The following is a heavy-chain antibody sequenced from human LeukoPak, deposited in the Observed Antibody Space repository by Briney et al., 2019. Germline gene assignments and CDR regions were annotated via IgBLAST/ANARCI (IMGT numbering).Heavy chain of an antibody. CDR2: IYSSGST. V-gene: IGHV4-4*07. D-gene: IGHD3-10*01. CDR1: GGSISSYY. J-gene: IGHJ4*02. CDR3: ARGYGLGSYYKFFDF. Sequence: PSETLSLTCTVSGGSISSYYWSWIRQPAGKGLEWIGRIYSSGSTNYNPSLKSRVTMSVDTSKNQFSLKLSSVTAADTAVYYCARGYGLGSYYKFFDFWGQGTLVTVSS.